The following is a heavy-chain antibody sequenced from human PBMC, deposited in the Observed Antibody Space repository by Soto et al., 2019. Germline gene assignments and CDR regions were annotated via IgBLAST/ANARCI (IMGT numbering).Heavy chain of an antibody. CDR3: ARRPDWNLNWFDP. Sequence: SETLSLTCTVSGGSISSYYWSWIRQPPGKGLEWIGYIYYSGSTNYNPSLKSRVTISVDTSKNQFSLKLSSVTAADTAVYYCARRPDWNLNWFDPWGQGTLVTVSS. CDR2: IYYSGST. J-gene: IGHJ5*02. CDR1: GGSISSYY. V-gene: IGHV4-59*08. D-gene: IGHD1-7*01.